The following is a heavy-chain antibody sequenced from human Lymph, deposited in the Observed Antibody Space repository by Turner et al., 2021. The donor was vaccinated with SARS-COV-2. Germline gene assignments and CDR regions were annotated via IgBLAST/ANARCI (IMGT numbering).Heavy chain of an antibody. D-gene: IGHD5-12*01. V-gene: IGHV4-59*08. Sequence: QVQLQESGPGLVRPSETLSLTCTVSGGSISSTSWSWIRQSPGRGLEWIGYFYKIGSIDYNPTLRSRVTISVDTSKNQLSLNLISVTAADTAVYYCARHQGSTSGDDHGMNVWGQGTAVIVS. CDR3: ARHQGSTSGDDHGMNV. CDR2: FYKIGSI. J-gene: IGHJ6*02. CDR1: GGSISSTS.